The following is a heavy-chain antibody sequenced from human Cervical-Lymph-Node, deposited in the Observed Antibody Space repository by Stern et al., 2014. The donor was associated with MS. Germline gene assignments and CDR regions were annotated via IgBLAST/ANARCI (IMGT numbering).Heavy chain of an antibody. Sequence: KESGPGLVKPSETLSLTCTVSGGSISSSSYYWGWIRQPPGKGLEWIGSIYYSGSTYYNPSLKSRVTISVDTSKNQFSLQRSSVTAADTAVYYCARHIMSWFDPWGQGTLVTVSS. V-gene: IGHV4-39*01. CDR1: GGSISSSSYY. J-gene: IGHJ5*02. CDR2: IYYSGST. D-gene: IGHD1-14*01. CDR3: ARHIMSWFDP.